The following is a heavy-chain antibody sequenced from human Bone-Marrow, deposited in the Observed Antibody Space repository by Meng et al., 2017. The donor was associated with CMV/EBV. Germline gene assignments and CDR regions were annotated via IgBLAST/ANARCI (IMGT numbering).Heavy chain of an antibody. J-gene: IGHJ4*02. V-gene: IGHV1-18*01. CDR1: GYTFTSYG. CDR3: ASYGSGIYAFFDH. D-gene: IGHD3-10*01. Sequence: GESLKISCAASGYTFTSYGISWVRQAPGQGLEWMGWISAYNGNTNYAQKLQGRVTMTRDTSTSTVYMDMSSLRSEDTAVFYCASYGSGIYAFFDHWGQGTRVTGSS. CDR2: ISAYNGNT.